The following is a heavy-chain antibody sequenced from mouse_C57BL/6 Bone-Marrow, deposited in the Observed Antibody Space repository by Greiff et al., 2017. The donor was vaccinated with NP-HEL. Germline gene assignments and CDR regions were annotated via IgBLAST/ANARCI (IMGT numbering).Heavy chain of an antibody. CDR2: ISDGGSYT. CDR3: ARGDGYYFYAMDY. V-gene: IGHV5-4*03. CDR1: GFTFSSYA. J-gene: IGHJ4*01. Sequence: EVKLVESGGGLVKPGGSLKLSCAASGFTFSSYAMSWVRQTPEKRLEWVATISDGGSYTYYPDNVKGRFTISRDNAKNNLYLQMSHLKSEDTAMYYCARGDGYYFYAMDYWGQGTSVTVSS. D-gene: IGHD2-3*01.